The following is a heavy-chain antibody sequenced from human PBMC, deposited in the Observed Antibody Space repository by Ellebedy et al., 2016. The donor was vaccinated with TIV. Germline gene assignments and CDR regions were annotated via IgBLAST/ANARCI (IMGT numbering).Heavy chain of an antibody. V-gene: IGHV4-39*01. CDR2: IYHSGST. J-gene: IGHJ4*02. Sequence: GSLRLSCTVSGGSISSSSYYWGWIRQPPGKGLEWIGTIYHSGSTHYNPSLKSRVTISVDTSKNQFSLKLSSVTAADTAVYYCARHGLRFYGSGIYFDYWGQGTLVTVSS. CDR3: ARHGLRFYGSGIYFDY. CDR1: GGSISSSSYY. D-gene: IGHD3-10*01.